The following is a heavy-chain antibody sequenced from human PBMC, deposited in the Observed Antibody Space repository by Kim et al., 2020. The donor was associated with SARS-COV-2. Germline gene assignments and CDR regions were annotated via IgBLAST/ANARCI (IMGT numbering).Heavy chain of an antibody. V-gene: IGHV3-49*03. CDR1: GFTFGGYA. J-gene: IGHJ6*02. CDR2: IRSKAYGGTT. CDR3: TRVWFGESSPNYYYGMDV. Sequence: GGSLRLSCTASGFTFGGYAMSWFRQAPGKGLEWVGFIRSKAYGGTTEYAASVKGRFTISRDDSKSIAYLQMNSLKTEDTAVYYCTRVWFGESSPNYYYGMDVWGQGTTVTVSS. D-gene: IGHD3-10*01.